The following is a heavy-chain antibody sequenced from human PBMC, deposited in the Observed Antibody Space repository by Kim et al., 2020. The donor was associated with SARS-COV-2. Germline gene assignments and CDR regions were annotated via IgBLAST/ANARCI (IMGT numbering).Heavy chain of an antibody. D-gene: IGHD3-10*01. CDR3: AKDSLPTITMVRGRHYYGMDV. CDR2: ISYDGSNK. V-gene: IGHV3-30*18. CDR1: GFTFSSYG. J-gene: IGHJ6*02. Sequence: GGSLRLSCAASGFTFSSYGMHWVRQAPGKGLEWVAVISYDGSNKYYADSVKGRFTISRDNSKNTLYLQMNSLRAEDTAVYYCAKDSLPTITMVRGRHYYGMDVWGQGTTVTVSS.